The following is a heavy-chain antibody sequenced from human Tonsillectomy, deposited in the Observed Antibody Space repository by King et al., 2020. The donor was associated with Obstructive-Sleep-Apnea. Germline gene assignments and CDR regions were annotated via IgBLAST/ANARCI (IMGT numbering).Heavy chain of an antibody. CDR3: ARVAEQPPFDL. J-gene: IGHJ5*02. CDR1: GFNFYDYR. V-gene: IGHV3-30*03. D-gene: IGHD1-14*01. CDR2: ISYDGSNS. Sequence: VQLVESGGGVVQPGRSLRLSCAASGFNFYDYRMHWVRQAPVKGLEWLAFISYDGSNSHYTDSVGGRFTISRDNSKNTLYLQMDSLRIEDTAVYYCARVAEQPPFDLWGQGTLVTVSS.